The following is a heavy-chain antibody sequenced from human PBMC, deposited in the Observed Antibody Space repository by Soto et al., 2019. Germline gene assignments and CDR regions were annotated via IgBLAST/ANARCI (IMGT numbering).Heavy chain of an antibody. Sequence: EVQLVESGEGLVQPGGSLRLSCAASGFTFSSYNIHWIRQAPGKGLEFVSAISRSGDRTYYADSVKGRFTITRDNSKNTEWLQMGSLRAEDMAVYYCARASCSSGQCYYFDYWGRGALVSVSS. CDR3: ARASCSSGQCYYFDY. J-gene: IGHJ4*02. V-gene: IGHV3-64*02. CDR2: ISRSGDRT. D-gene: IGHD2-15*01. CDR1: GFTFSSYN.